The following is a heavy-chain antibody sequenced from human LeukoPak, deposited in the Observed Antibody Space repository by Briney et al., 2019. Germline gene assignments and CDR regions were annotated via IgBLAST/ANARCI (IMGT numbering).Heavy chain of an antibody. CDR2: INHSGST. V-gene: IGHV4-34*01. CDR1: GGSFSGYY. D-gene: IGHD3-3*01. CDR3: ATLYYDFWSGYYPYFDY. Sequence: KPSETLSLTCAVYGGSFSGYYWSWIRQPPGKGLEWIGEINHSGSTNYNPSLKSRVTISVDTSNNQFSLKLSSVTAADTAVYYCATLYYDFWSGYYPYFDYWGQGTLVTVSS. J-gene: IGHJ4*02.